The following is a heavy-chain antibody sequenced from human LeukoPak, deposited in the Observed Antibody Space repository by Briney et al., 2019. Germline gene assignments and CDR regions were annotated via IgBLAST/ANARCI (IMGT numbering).Heavy chain of an antibody. CDR1: GGSISNYY. CDR3: ARESYSSSTSGLHY. Sequence: SETLSLTCTVSGGSISNYYWSWIRQAAGKGLEWIGRIYSSGNTNYNPSLKSRVTMSIDSSKNQFSLKLSSATAADTAVYYCARESYSSSTSGLHYWGQGTLVTVSS. J-gene: IGHJ4*02. V-gene: IGHV4-4*07. CDR2: IYSSGNT. D-gene: IGHD6-6*01.